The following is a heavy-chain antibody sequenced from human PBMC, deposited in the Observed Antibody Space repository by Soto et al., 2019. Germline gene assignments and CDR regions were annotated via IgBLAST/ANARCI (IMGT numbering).Heavy chain of an antibody. CDR3: ASGGIAAALNFDS. V-gene: IGHV1-69*06. CDR2: IIPIFGTA. D-gene: IGHD6-13*01. J-gene: IGHJ4*02. CDR1: GGTFSSYA. Sequence: ASVKVSCKASGGTFSSYAISWVRQAPGQGLEWMGGIIPIFGTANYAQKFQGRVTITADKSTSTAYMELSSLRSEDTAVYYCASGGIAAALNFDSWRQGTLVTVSS.